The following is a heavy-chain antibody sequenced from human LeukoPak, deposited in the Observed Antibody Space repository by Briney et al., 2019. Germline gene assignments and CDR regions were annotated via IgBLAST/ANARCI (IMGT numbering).Heavy chain of an antibody. CDR3: ARRQYYDFWSGSSTDY. J-gene: IGHJ4*02. D-gene: IGHD3-3*01. Sequence: SETLSLTCAVYGGSFSGYYWSWIRQPPGKGLEGIGSIYYSGSTYYNRSLKSRVTISVDTSKNQFSLKLSSVTAADTAVYYCARRQYYDFWSGSSTDYWGQGTLVTVSS. CDR1: GGSFSGYY. CDR2: IYYSGST. V-gene: IGHV4-34*01.